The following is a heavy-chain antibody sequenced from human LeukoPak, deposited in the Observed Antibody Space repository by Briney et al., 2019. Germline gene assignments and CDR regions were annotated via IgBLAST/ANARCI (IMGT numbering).Heavy chain of an antibody. CDR2: ISYDGSNK. Sequence: PGGSLRLSCAASGFTFSSYAMHWVRQAPGKGLEWVAVISYDGSNKYYADSVKGRFTISRDNSKNTLYLQMNSLRAEDTAVYYCARDPSADYYYDQRPLDAFDIWGQGTMVTVSS. J-gene: IGHJ3*02. D-gene: IGHD3-22*01. CDR1: GFTFSSYA. V-gene: IGHV3-30*04. CDR3: ARDPSADYYYDQRPLDAFDI.